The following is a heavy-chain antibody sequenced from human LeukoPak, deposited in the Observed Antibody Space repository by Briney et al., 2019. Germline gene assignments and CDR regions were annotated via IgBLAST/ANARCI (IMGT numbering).Heavy chain of an antibody. V-gene: IGHV3-7*03. CDR3: ATLHTTMGGYFDY. Sequence: GGSLRLPCAASGFTFDTYWMSWVRQAPGKGLEWVANIKYDGSEKYYVDSMKDRFTISRDNGMESLYLQMNSLRSEDTAVYYCATLHTTMGGYFDYWGQGTLVTVSS. J-gene: IGHJ4*02. D-gene: IGHD3-10*01. CDR2: IKYDGSEK. CDR1: GFTFDTYW.